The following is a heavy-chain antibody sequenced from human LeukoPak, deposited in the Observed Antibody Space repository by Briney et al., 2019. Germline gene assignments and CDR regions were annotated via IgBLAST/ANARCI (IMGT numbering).Heavy chain of an antibody. CDR3: ARNKRRFDQ. V-gene: IGHV3-11*01. CDR1: GFNLSDHY. Sequence: PGGSLRLSCSASGFNLSDHYMSWIRQTPGGGLYWVSYISNRGFITYYADSVKGRFTISRDNTKNSLYLEMQSLRAEDTAIYYCARNKRRFDQWGQGTVVTVSS. J-gene: IGHJ4*02. CDR2: ISNRGFIT.